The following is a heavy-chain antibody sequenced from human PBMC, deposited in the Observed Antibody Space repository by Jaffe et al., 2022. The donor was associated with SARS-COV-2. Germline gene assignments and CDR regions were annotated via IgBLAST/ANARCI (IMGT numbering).Heavy chain of an antibody. D-gene: IGHD6-6*01. V-gene: IGHV4-39*01. CDR3: VKPGGSSPSGWFHP. Sequence: QLQLQESGPGLVKPSETLSLTCAVSGGSINRNTFYWGWIRQPPGKGLEWIGSIYYSGNAYYNPSLESRVTISVDTSKNQFSLKVTSVTAADTAIYYCVKPGGSSPSGWFHPWGQGTLVTVSS. CDR2: IYYSGNA. J-gene: IGHJ5*02. CDR1: GGSINRNTFY.